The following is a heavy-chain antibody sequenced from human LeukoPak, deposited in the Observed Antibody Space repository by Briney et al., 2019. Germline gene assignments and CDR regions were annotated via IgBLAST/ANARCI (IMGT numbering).Heavy chain of an antibody. D-gene: IGHD3-22*01. CDR3: ARGYYYDSSSYYSAFDY. CDR2: IWYDGSNK. CDR1: GFTFSSYG. J-gene: IGHJ4*02. Sequence: GGSLRLSCAASGFTFSSYGMHWVRQAPGKGLEWVAVIWYDGSNKYYADSVKGRFTISRDNFKNTLYLQMNSLRAEDTAVYYCARGYYYDSSSYYSAFDYWGQGTLVTVSS. V-gene: IGHV3-33*08.